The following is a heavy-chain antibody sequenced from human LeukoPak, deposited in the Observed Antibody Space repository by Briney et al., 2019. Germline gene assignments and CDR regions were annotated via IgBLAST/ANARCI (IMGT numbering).Heavy chain of an antibody. CDR2: ISTNCGST. D-gene: IGHD3-22*01. V-gene: IGHV3-23*01. CDR1: GFTFSSYA. CDR3: SVMHRYYDGSGYWVQ. J-gene: IGHJ4*02. Sequence: GGSLRLSCEASGFTFSSYAMSWVRQAPGRGLEWVSGISTNCGSTYYADSLKGRLTTYRDNPRNMLYMEMNRLRAEDTAVYYCSVMHRYYDGSGYWVQWGQGTLVTVSS.